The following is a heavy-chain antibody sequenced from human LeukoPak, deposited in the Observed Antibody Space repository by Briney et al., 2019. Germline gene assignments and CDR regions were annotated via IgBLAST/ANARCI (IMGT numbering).Heavy chain of an antibody. CDR3: AREGDSSSWYSRRANWFDP. CDR1: GFTFNSYD. V-gene: IGHV3-30*02. CDR2: MRYDGSKR. D-gene: IGHD6-13*01. Sequence: GGSLRLSCAASGFTFNSYDMHWVRQAPGKGLEWMAFMRYDGSKRYYTDSVKGRFTISRDNSNNTLYLQMNSLRVEDTAVYYCAREGDSSSWYSRRANWFDPWGQGTLVTVSS. J-gene: IGHJ5*02.